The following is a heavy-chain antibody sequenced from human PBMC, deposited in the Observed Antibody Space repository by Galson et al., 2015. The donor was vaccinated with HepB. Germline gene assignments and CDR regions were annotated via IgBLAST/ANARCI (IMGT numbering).Heavy chain of an antibody. D-gene: IGHD2-15*01. V-gene: IGHV3-66*01. J-gene: IGHJ6*02. Sequence: SLRLSCAASGFAVSGNYMSWVRQAPGKGLEWVSVIYSGGSTYYADSVKGRFTISRDNTKNTLYLQMNSLRAEDTAVYYCARDYDQRNLAATMGYGMDVWGQATAVTVSS. CDR1: GFAVSGNY. CDR3: ARDYDQRNLAATMGYGMDV. CDR2: IYSGGST.